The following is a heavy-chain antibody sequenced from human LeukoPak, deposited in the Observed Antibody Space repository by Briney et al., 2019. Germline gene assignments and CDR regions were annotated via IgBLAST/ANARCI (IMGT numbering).Heavy chain of an antibody. J-gene: IGHJ5*02. CDR1: GYTFTNYG. CDR3: ARDHYYGSGSYVGP. D-gene: IGHD3-10*01. Sequence: GASVKVSCKASGYTFTNYGISWVRQAPGQGLEWMGWISAYNGNTNYAQKLQGRVTMTTDTSTSTAYMELRSLRSDDTAVYYCARDHYYGSGSYVGPWGQGTLVTVSS. V-gene: IGHV1-18*01. CDR2: ISAYNGNT.